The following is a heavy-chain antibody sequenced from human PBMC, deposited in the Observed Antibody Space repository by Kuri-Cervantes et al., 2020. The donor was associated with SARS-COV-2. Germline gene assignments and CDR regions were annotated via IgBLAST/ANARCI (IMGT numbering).Heavy chain of an antibody. Sequence: GSLRLSCAVCGGSFSGYQWSWIRQTPGMGLEWIGQINDSGATKYNPSLKSRVIVSMDKSKNQFSLKLGSVTAADTAIYYCARGVPGYWGQGSLVTVSS. CDR3: ARGVPGY. V-gene: IGHV4-34*01. CDR2: INDSGAT. D-gene: IGHD6-6*01. CDR1: GGSFSGYQ. J-gene: IGHJ4*02.